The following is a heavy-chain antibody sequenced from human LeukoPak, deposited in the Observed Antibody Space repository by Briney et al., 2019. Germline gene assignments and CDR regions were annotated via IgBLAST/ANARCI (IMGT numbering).Heavy chain of an antibody. D-gene: IGHD5-18*01. CDR2: IKQDGSEK. CDR3: ARGAPRGYSYYYYGMDV. J-gene: IGHJ6*02. Sequence: PGESLRLSCAASGFTLSSYWMSWARQAPGKGLEWVANIKQDGSEKYYVDSVKGRFTISRDNAKKSLYLQMNSLRAEDTAVYYCARGAPRGYSYYYYGMDVWGQGTTVTVSS. CDR1: GFTLSSYW. V-gene: IGHV3-7*01.